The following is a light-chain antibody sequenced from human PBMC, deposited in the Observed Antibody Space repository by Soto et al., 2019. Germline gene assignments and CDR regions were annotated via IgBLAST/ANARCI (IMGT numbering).Light chain of an antibody. J-gene: IGKJ2*01. Sequence: DIVMTQSPDSLAVSLGERATINCKSSQSVLYSSNNKNYLAWYQQKPGQPPKLLIYWASTRESGVPDRFSGSGSGTYFTLTISSLQAEDMAVYYCQQYYSTPYTFGQGTKLEIK. CDR3: QQYYSTPYT. V-gene: IGKV4-1*01. CDR1: QSVLYSSNNKNY. CDR2: WAS.